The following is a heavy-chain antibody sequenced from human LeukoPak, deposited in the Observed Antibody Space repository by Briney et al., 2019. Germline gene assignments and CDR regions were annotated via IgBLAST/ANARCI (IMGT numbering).Heavy chain of an antibody. Sequence: GASVKVSCKASGYTFTSYDINWVRQATGQGLEWMGWMNPNSGNTGYAQKFQGRVTMTTDTPTKTVYMELSNLRSNDTAVYYCALPAKGAFFYYYMEVWGKGTTVTVSS. D-gene: IGHD2-2*01. CDR1: GYTFTSYD. V-gene: IGHV1-8*01. J-gene: IGHJ6*03. CDR2: MNPNSGNT. CDR3: ALPAKGAFFYYYMEV.